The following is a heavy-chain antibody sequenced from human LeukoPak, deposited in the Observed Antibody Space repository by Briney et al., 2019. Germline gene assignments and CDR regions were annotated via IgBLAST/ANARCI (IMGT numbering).Heavy chain of an antibody. Sequence: GRSLRLSCAASGFTFSREAMHWVRQDSDKGLEWVAVISNVGSTKYYADSAKGRFTISRDNAKNSLYLQMNSLRAEDTAVYYCARGGIAALCFDYWGQGTLVTVSS. CDR1: GFTFSREA. CDR2: ISNVGSTK. V-gene: IGHV3-30-3*01. J-gene: IGHJ4*02. CDR3: ARGGIAALCFDY. D-gene: IGHD6-13*01.